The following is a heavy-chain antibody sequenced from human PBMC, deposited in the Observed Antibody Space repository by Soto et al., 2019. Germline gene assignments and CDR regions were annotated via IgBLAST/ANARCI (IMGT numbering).Heavy chain of an antibody. CDR1: GGSFSGYY. CDR3: ARVPDYYYYYMDV. Sequence: SETLSLTCAVYGGSFSGYYWSWIRQPPGKGLEWIGEINHSGSTNYNPSLKSRVTISVDTSKNQFSLKLSSVTAADTAVYYCARVPDYYYYYMDVWGKGTTVTAP. CDR2: INHSGST. J-gene: IGHJ6*03. V-gene: IGHV4-34*01.